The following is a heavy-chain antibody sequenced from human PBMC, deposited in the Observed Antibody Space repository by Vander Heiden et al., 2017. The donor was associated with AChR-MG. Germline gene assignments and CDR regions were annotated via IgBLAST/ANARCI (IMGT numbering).Heavy chain of an antibody. V-gene: IGHV1-69*06. CDR1: GGTFSSYA. D-gene: IGHD3-10*01. Sequence: QVQLVQSGAEVKKPGSSVKVSCKASGGTFSSYAISWVRQGPGQGLEWMGGIIPIFGTASYAQKFQGRVTITANKSTSKAYMELSSLRSEDTAVYYCASSRPNKKMVRGVIIKYYFDYWGQGTLVTVSS. CDR2: IIPIFGTA. CDR3: ASSRPNKKMVRGVIIKYYFDY. J-gene: IGHJ4*02.